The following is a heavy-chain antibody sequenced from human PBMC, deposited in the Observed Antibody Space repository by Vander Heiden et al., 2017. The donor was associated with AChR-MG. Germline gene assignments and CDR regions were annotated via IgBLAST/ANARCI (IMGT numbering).Heavy chain of an antibody. J-gene: IGHJ2*01. CDR3: AKDFVGGSTVTTFGWYFDL. Sequence: EVQLVESGGGLIQPGRSLRLSCAASGFTFADYAMHWVRQAPGKGLEWVSGISWNSGSIGYADSVKGRFTISRDNAKNSLYLQMNSLRAEDTALYYCAKDFVGGSTVTTFGWYFDLWGRGTLVTVSS. D-gene: IGHD3-16*01. CDR1: GFTFADYA. CDR2: ISWNSGSI. V-gene: IGHV3-9*01.